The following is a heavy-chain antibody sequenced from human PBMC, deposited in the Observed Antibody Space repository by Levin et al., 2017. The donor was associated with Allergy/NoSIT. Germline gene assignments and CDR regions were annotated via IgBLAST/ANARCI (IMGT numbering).Heavy chain of an antibody. CDR1: GFTFRDYS. J-gene: IGHJ4*02. D-gene: IGHD3-10*01. Sequence: GESLKISCAASGFTFRDYSMTWVRQAPGKGLEWVSYISSGSPIHYVDSVKGRCTIFRDNAKNSLLLQIIRLRAEDTAVYYCAKVSYDSGSFFQLDLWGLGTLVTVSS. CDR3: AKVSYDSGSFFQLDL. CDR2: ISSGSPI. V-gene: IGHV3-69-1*02.